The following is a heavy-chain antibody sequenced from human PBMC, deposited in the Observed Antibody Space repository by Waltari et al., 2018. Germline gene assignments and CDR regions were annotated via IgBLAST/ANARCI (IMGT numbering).Heavy chain of an antibody. CDR1: GYTFTSYA. V-gene: IGHV1-3*01. J-gene: IGHJ5*02. CDR2: INAGNGNT. CDR3: ARPRDNYYDSSGYYH. Sequence: QVQLVQSGAEVKKPGASVKVSCKASGYTFTSYAMHWVRQAPGQRLEWMGWINAGNGNTKYSQKFQGRVTITRDTSASTAYMELSSLRSEDTAVYYCARPRDNYYDSSGYYHWGQGTLVTVSS. D-gene: IGHD3-22*01.